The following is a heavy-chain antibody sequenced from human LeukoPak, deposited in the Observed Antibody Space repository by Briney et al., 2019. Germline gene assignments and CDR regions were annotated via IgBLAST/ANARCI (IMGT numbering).Heavy chain of an antibody. CDR1: GCPFDNFG. V-gene: IGHV1-18*01. CDR2: ISAYNGNT. D-gene: IGHD4-17*01. Sequence: ASVKVSCKASGCPFDNFGLTWVRQAPGQGLEWMGWISAYNGNTHYAQKFRGRLTLTTETSTGTAYLELRSLKSDDTAVYYCARDRVGGDLTGVSLYWGQGTLVTVSS. CDR3: ARDRVGGDLTGVSLY. J-gene: IGHJ4*01.